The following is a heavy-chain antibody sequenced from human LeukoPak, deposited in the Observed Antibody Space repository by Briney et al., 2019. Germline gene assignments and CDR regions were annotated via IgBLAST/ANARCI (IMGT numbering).Heavy chain of an antibody. CDR2: IYYSGST. Sequence: SETLSLTCTVSGGSISSYYWSWIRQPPGKGLEWIGYIYYSGSTNYNPSLKSRVTISVDTSKNQFSLKLSSVTAADTAVYYCARGPQLWTSFDYWGQGTLVTVSS. J-gene: IGHJ4*02. CDR3: ARGPQLWTSFDY. CDR1: GGSISSYY. D-gene: IGHD5-18*01. V-gene: IGHV4-59*08.